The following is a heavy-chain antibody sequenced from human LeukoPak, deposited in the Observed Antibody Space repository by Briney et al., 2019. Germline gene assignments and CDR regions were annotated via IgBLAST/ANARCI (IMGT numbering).Heavy chain of an antibody. J-gene: IGHJ6*03. Sequence: PSETLSLTCTVSGGSISSYYWSWIRQPPGKGLEWIGHIYYSGSTNYNPSLKSRVTISVDTSKNQFSLKLSSVTAADTAVYYCARTYIVVVPAAMDHYYYMDVWGKGTTVTVSS. CDR1: GGSISSYY. V-gene: IGHV4-59*01. CDR2: IYYSGST. CDR3: ARTYIVVVPAAMDHYYYMDV. D-gene: IGHD2-2*01.